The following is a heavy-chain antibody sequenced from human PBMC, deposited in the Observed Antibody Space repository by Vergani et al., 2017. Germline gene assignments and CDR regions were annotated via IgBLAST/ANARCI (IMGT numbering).Heavy chain of an antibody. CDR1: EYSFGNYW. CDR3: AINTTYTDS. V-gene: IGHV5-51*03. CDR2: IYPADSDT. D-gene: IGHD1-1*01. Sequence: EVELVQSGPEMRKPGESLKISCKGSEYSFGNYWIGWVRQMPGKGLEWMGIIYPADSDTRYSPSFQGQVTISAEKSISTAFLHWDSLKASDTALYYCAINTTYTDSWGQGTLVTVSS. J-gene: IGHJ4*02.